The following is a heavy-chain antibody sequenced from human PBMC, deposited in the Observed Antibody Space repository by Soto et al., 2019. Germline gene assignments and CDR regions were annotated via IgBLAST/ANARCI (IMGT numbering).Heavy chain of an antibody. CDR1: GFTFSSYG. J-gene: IGHJ6*02. CDR2: IWYDGSNK. Sequence: PGGSLRLSCAASGFTFSSYGMHWVRQAPGKGLEWVAVIWYDGSNKYYADSVKGRFTISRDNSKNTLYLQMNSLRAEDTAVYYCARDIYKVGSSRYHYYYGMDVWGQGTTVTVSS. D-gene: IGHD6-13*01. CDR3: ARDIYKVGSSRYHYYYGMDV. V-gene: IGHV3-33*01.